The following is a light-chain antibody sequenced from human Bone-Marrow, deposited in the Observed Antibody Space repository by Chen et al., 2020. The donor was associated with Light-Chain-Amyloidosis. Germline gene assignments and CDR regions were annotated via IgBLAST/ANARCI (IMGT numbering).Light chain of an antibody. J-gene: IGLJ3*02. CDR1: NIGSTS. CDR3: QLWDRCCDRPV. Sequence: SYVLTQPSSVSVAPGQPATIACGGNNIGSTSVHWYQQTPGQAPLLVVYDDSDRPSGIPERLTGTNSGNAATLTISMVEAGDEPGYYCQLWDRCCDRPVFGGGTKLTVL. V-gene: IGLV3-21*02. CDR2: DDS.